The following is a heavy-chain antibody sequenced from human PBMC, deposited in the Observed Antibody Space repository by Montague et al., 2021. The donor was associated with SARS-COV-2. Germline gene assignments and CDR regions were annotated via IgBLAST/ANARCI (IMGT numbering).Heavy chain of an antibody. J-gene: IGHJ6*02. V-gene: IGHV4-39*01. CDR1: GGSISSSSYY. D-gene: IGHD3-16*01. CDR3: ARAYTDWLRYYGMDV. CDR2: IYYSGST. Sequence: SETLSLTCTVSGGSISSSSYYWGWIRQPSGKGLEWIGSIYYSGSTYYXXXLKSRVTISVDTSKNQFSLKLSSVTAADTAVYYCARAYTDWLRYYGMDVWGQGTTVTVSS.